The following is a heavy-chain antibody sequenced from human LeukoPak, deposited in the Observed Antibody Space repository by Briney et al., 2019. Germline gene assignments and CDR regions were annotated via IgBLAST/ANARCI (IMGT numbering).Heavy chain of an antibody. V-gene: IGHV3-23*01. CDR1: GFTFSNYA. J-gene: IGHJ4*02. CDR2: LSSSGGDT. Sequence: SGGSLRLSCAASGFTFSNYALSWVRQAPAKGLEWVSALSSSGGDTFYADSVKGRFTISRDTSKNTLYLQMYSLRAEDTAVNYCVKQDTGSYLGGYWGQGTLVTVSS. D-gene: IGHD1-26*01. CDR3: VKQDTGSYLGGY.